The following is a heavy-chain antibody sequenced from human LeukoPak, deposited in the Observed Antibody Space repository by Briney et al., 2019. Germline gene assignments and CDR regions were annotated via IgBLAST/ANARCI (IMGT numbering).Heavy chain of an antibody. CDR1: GFTFSNFS. CDR3: ARSYSGYAFDAFDI. J-gene: IGHJ3*02. CDR2: VTSRSSFM. D-gene: IGHD5-12*01. V-gene: IGHV3-21*01. Sequence: GGSLRLSCTASGFTFSNFSMNWVRQAPGKGLEWVSSVTSRSSFMYSADPVKGRFTTSRDNAKSSLYLQMNSLRAEDTAVYYCARSYSGYAFDAFDIWGRGTMVTVSS.